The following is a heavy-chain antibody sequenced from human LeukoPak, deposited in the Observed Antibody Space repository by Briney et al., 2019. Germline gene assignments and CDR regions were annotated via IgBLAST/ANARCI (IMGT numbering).Heavy chain of an antibody. CDR3: ARGPLGVATPTQYGMDV. J-gene: IGHJ6*02. CDR1: GFTFSTYG. Sequence: PGRSLRLSCAAAGFTFSTYGMRWVRQAPGKGLEWVAVISYDGSNKYYADSVKGRFTISRDNSKNTLYLQMNSLRPEDTAVYYCARGPLGVATPTQYGMDVWGQGTTVTVSS. CDR2: ISYDGSNK. V-gene: IGHV3-30*03. D-gene: IGHD3-3*01.